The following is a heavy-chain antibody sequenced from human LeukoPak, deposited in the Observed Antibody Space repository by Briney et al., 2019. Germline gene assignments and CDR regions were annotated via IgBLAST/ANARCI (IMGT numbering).Heavy chain of an antibody. D-gene: IGHD3-16*01. V-gene: IGHV4-39*01. CDR3: ARQPNGVITFGGVEYVFDY. CDR2: IYHSGST. CDR1: GGSISRSSYY. J-gene: IGHJ4*02. Sequence: PSETLSLTCTVSGGSISRSSYYWGWIRQPPGKGLEWIGTIYHSGSTHYNPSLKSRVTISVDTSKNQFSLKLSSVTAADTAVYYCARQPNGVITFGGVEYVFDYWGQGTLVTVSS.